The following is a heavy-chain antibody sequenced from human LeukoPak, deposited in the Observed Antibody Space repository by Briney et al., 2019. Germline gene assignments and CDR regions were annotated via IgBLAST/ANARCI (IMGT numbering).Heavy chain of an antibody. CDR2: INPNSGGT. CDR1: GYTFTGYY. D-gene: IGHD1-26*01. V-gene: IGHV1-2*02. J-gene: IGHJ5*02. Sequence: ASVKVSCKASGYTFTGYYMHWVRQAPGRGLEWMGWINPNSGGTNYAQKFQGRVTMTRDTSISTAYMELSRLRSDDTAVYYCAREASGSYFNWFDPWGQGTLVTVSS. CDR3: AREASGSYFNWFDP.